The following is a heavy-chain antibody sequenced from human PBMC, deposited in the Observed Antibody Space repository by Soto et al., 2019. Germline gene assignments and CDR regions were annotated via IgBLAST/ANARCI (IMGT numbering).Heavy chain of an antibody. V-gene: IGHV3-7*01. CDR3: AREDGGCTNGVCYISYFDY. J-gene: IGHJ4*02. Sequence: GGSLRLSCAASGFTFSSYWMSWVRQAPGKGLEWVANIKQDGSEKYYVDSVKGRFTISRDNAKNSLYPQMNSLRAEDTAVYYCAREDGGCTNGVCYISYFDYWGQGTLVTVSS. CDR1: GFTFSSYW. CDR2: IKQDGSEK. D-gene: IGHD2-8*01.